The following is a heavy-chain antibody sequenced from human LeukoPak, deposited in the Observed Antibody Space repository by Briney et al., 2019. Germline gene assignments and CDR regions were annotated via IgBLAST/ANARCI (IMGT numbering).Heavy chain of an antibody. J-gene: IGHJ4*02. CDR1: GFTFSSYT. CDR2: IYYSGGT. CDR3: ARHEYYGLEGGFDY. D-gene: IGHD3-10*01. V-gene: IGHV4-39*01. Sequence: PGESLRLSCAASGFTFSSYTMTWVRQAPGKGLEWIGNIYYSGGTYYNPSLKSRVTISVDTSKNQFSLKLSSVTAADTAVYYCARHEYYGLEGGFDYWGQGTLVTVSS.